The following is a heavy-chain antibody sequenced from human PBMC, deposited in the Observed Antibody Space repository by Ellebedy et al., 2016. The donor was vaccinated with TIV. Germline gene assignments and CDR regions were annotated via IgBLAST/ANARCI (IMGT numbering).Heavy chain of an antibody. D-gene: IGHD3-10*01. CDR3: ARGEVVRGVIYYYYGMDV. CDR1: GGSISSYY. V-gene: IGHV4-59*01. Sequence: GSLRLXXTVSGGSISSYYWSWIRQPPGKGLEWIGYIYYSGSTNYNPSLKSRVTISVDTSKNQFSLKLSSVTAADTAVYYCARGEVVRGVIYYYYGMDVWGQGTTVTVSS. CDR2: IYYSGST. J-gene: IGHJ6*02.